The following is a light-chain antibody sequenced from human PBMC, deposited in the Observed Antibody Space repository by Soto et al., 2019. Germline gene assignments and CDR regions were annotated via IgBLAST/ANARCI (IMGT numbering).Light chain of an antibody. Sequence: EIVMTQSPATLSVSPGERATLSCRASQSISSNLAWYQQKPGQAPRLLIYDASSRATGIPARFSGSGSGTDFSLTISSLEPEDFAVYYCQQYNNWPITFGQGTKVDIK. CDR1: QSISSN. V-gene: IGKV3D-15*01. CDR2: DAS. J-gene: IGKJ1*01. CDR3: QQYNNWPIT.